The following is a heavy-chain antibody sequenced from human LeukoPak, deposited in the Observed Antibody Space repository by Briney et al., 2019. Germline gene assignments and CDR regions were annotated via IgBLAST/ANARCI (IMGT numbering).Heavy chain of an antibody. Sequence: GGSLRLSCAASGFTFSNAWIAWVRQAPGKGLVFVGRIRNKSDGWTADSADPLKGRFTISRDDLTNTLYLQMNSLETEDTAVYYCTTWGGSFSRYWGQGTLVTVSS. CDR1: GFTFSNAW. J-gene: IGHJ4*02. V-gene: IGHV3-15*01. CDR3: TTWGGSFSRY. D-gene: IGHD1-26*01. CDR2: IRNKSDGWTA.